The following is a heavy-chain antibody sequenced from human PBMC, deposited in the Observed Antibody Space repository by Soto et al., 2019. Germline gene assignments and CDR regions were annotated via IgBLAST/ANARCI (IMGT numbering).Heavy chain of an antibody. J-gene: IGHJ6*03. D-gene: IGHD3-3*01. CDR2: INHSGST. V-gene: IGHV4-34*01. Sequence: SETLSLTCAVYGGSFSCYYWSWIRQPPGKGLEWIGEINHSGSTNYNPSLKSRVTISVDTSKNQFSLKLSSVTAADTAVYYCARVYYDFWSGYYGPNAPNYMDVWGKGTTVTVSS. CDR1: GGSFSCYY. CDR3: ARVYYDFWSGYYGPNAPNYMDV.